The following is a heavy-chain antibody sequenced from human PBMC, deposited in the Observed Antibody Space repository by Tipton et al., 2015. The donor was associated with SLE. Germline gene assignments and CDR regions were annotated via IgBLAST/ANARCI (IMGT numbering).Heavy chain of an antibody. Sequence: SLRLSCAASGFTFTNYWMHWVRQAPGKGLVWVSRINSDGSTTSYADSVKGRFTISRDNAKNTLYLQMNSLRAEDTAVYYCARNYDFWSGYYTYYYYYGMDVWGQGTTVTVSS. V-gene: IGHV3-74*01. CDR1: GFTFTNYW. J-gene: IGHJ6*02. D-gene: IGHD3-3*01. CDR3: ARNYDFWSGYYTYYYYYGMDV. CDR2: INSDGSTT.